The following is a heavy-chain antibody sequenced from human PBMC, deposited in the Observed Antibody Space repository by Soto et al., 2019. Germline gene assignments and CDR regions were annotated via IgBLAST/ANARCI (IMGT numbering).Heavy chain of an antibody. J-gene: IGHJ4*02. CDR2: IIPIFGTA. CDR3: ARDITRSLTGAKRGFDY. CDR1: GGTFSSYA. D-gene: IGHD3-10*01. V-gene: IGHV1-69*12. Sequence: QVQLVQSGAEVKKPGSSVKVSCKASGGTFSSYAISWVRQAPGQGLEWMGGIIPIFGTANYAQKFQGRVTITADESTSTAYMELSSLRSEDTAVYYCARDITRSLTGAKRGFDYWGQGTLVTVSS.